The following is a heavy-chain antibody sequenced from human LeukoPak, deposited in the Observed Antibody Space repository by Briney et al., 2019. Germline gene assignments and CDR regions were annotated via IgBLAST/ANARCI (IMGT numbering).Heavy chain of an antibody. D-gene: IGHD6-13*01. J-gene: IGHJ4*02. V-gene: IGHV4-59*08. Sequence: SETLSLTCTVSGASIGSYYWSWIRQPPGKGLEWIGYISYSGSPNYNPSLKSRVTISADTSKNQFSLNLSSVTAADTAVYYCARVGHIVATGTYDWWGQGTLVTVSS. CDR3: ARVGHIVATGTYDW. CDR2: ISYSGSP. CDR1: GASIGSYY.